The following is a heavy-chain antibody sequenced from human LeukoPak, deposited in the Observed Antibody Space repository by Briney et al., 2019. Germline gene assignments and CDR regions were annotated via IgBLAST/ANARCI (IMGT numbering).Heavy chain of an antibody. CDR3: GKTDIYFNPIDY. Sequence: GTLSLTCAVSGVSISSSEWWIWVRQPPGQGLEWIGEIHRAGRTRYNPSLKSRVTISMDYSKNQFSLKLTSVTAADTAIYYCGKTDIYFNPIDYWGPRSLVTVSS. CDR1: GVSISSSEW. D-gene: IGHD3-9*01. V-gene: IGHV4-4*02. J-gene: IGHJ4*02. CDR2: IHRAGRT.